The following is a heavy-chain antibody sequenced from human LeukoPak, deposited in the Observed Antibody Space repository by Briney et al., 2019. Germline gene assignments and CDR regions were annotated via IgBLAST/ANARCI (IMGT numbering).Heavy chain of an antibody. V-gene: IGHV3-33*06. D-gene: IGHD3-22*01. Sequence: GRSLRLSCAASGFTFSSYGMHWVRQAPGKGLEWVAVIWYDGSNKYYADSVKGRFTISRDNSKNTLYLQMNSLRAEDTAVYYCAKGDSVVNDYMDVWGKGTTVTVSS. CDR3: AKGDSVVNDYMDV. CDR1: GFTFSSYG. CDR2: IWYDGSNK. J-gene: IGHJ6*03.